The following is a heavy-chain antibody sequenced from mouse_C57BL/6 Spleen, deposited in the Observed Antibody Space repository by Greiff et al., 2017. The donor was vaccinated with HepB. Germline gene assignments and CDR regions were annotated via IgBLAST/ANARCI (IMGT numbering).Heavy chain of an antibody. CDR1: GYTFTSYW. D-gene: IGHD1-1*01. Sequence: VQLQQPGAELVRPGSSVKLSCKASGYTFTSYWMHWVKQRTIQGLEWIGNIGPSDSETHYNQKFKDKATLTVDKSSSTAYIQLSSLKSEDSAVYYCARFATVVATRYFDVWGTGTTVTVSS. V-gene: IGHV1-52*01. CDR3: ARFATVVATRYFDV. CDR2: IGPSDSET. J-gene: IGHJ1*03.